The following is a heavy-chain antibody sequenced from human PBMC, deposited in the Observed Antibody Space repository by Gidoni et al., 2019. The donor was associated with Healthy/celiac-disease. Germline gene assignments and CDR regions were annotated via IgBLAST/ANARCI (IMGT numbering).Heavy chain of an antibody. CDR2: IKQDGSEK. D-gene: IGHD1-7*01. J-gene: IGHJ4*02. V-gene: IGHV3-7*03. CDR1: GFTVSSYW. CDR3: ARAVTGTADY. Sequence: EVKLVESGGGLVQPGGSLRLSGAASGFTVSSYWMSWVRQAPGKGQEWVSNIKQDGSEKYYVDSVKGRFTISRDNAKNSLYLQMTSLRAEDTAVYYCARAVTGTADYWGQGTLVTVSS.